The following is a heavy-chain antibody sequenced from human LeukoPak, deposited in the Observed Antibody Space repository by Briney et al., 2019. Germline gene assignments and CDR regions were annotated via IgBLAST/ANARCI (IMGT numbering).Heavy chain of an antibody. CDR2: ISSSSSYI. CDR3: ARGLRSAGMDP. CDR1: GFTFSSYS. Sequence: GGSLRLSCAASGFTFSSYSMNWVRQAPGKGLEWVSSISSSSSYIYYADSVKGRFTISRDNAKNSLYLQMNSLRAEDTAVYYCARGLRSAGMDPWGQGTLVTVSS. J-gene: IGHJ5*02. V-gene: IGHV3-21*01. D-gene: IGHD4-17*01.